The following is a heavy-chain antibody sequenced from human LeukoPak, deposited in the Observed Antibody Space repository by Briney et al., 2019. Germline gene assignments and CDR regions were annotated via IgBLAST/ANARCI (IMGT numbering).Heavy chain of an antibody. CDR1: GFTFRSYW. Sequence: GGSLRLSCAASGFTFRSYWMSWVRQAPGKGLEWVANIKQDGSEKYYVDSVKGRFTISRDNAKNSLYLQMNSLRAEDTAVYYCARDRIDSGYGVAFDIWGQGTMVTVSS. D-gene: IGHD3-10*01. CDR3: ARDRIDSGYGVAFDI. V-gene: IGHV3-7*01. J-gene: IGHJ3*02. CDR2: IKQDGSEK.